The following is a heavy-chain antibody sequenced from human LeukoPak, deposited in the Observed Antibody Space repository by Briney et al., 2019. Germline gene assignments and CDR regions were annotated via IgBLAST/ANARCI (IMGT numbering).Heavy chain of an antibody. D-gene: IGHD3-10*02. J-gene: IGHJ6*04. CDR1: GFIFSDYY. CDR2: ISSSGSTI. CDR3: AELGITMIGGV. Sequence: GGSLRLSCAASGFIFSDYYMTWIRQAPGKGLEWVSYISSSGSTIYYADSVKGRFTISRDNAKNSLYLQMNSLRAEDTAVYYSAELGITMIGGVWGKGTTVTISS. V-gene: IGHV3-11*04.